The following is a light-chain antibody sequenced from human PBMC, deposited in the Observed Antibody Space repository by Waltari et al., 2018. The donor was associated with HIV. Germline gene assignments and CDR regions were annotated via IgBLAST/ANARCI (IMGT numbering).Light chain of an antibody. CDR1: SGNIASRH. CDR3: QSHDNKIFYV. Sequence: NFILTQPHSVSASPGKPVTIPCTRSSGNIASRHVQWTKQRPGSSPPTVIYANNQRPSGVPDRFSGSIDSSSNSTSLTISGLRTEDEADYYCQSHDNKIFYVFGGGTYVTVL. CDR2: ANN. V-gene: IGLV6-57*01. J-gene: IGLJ1*01.